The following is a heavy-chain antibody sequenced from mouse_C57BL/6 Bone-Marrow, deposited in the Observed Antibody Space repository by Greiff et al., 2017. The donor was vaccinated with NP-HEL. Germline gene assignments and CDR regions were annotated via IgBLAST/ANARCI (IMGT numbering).Heavy chain of an antibody. V-gene: IGHV5-12*01. CDR3: ARQISSYDGYYLDY. D-gene: IGHD2-3*01. CDR2: ISNGGGST. Sequence: DVKLVESGGGLVQPGGSLKLSCAASGFTFSDYYMYWVRQTPEKRLEWVAYISNGGGSTYYPDTVKGRFTISRDNAKNTLYLQMSRLKSEDTAMYYCARQISSYDGYYLDYWGQGTTLTVSS. J-gene: IGHJ2*01. CDR1: GFTFSDYY.